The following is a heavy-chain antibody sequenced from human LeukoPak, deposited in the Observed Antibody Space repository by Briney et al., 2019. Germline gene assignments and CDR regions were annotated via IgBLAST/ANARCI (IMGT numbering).Heavy chain of an antibody. Sequence: GASVKVSCKASGYTFTSYGISWVRQAPGQGLEWMGWISAYNGNTNYAQKLQGRVTMTTDTSTSTAYMELRSLRSDDTAVYYGARDRGSSGWYMDYFDYWGQGTLVTVSS. CDR2: ISAYNGNT. CDR3: ARDRGSSGWYMDYFDY. J-gene: IGHJ4*02. CDR1: GYTFTSYG. D-gene: IGHD6-19*01. V-gene: IGHV1-18*01.